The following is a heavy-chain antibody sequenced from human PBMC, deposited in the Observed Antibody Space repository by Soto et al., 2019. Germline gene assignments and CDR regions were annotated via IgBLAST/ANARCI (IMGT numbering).Heavy chain of an antibody. CDR2: IIPILGIA. J-gene: IGHJ4*02. V-gene: IGHV1-69*02. Sequence: SVKVSCKASGGTFSSYTISWVRQAPGQGLEWMGRIIPILGIANYAQKFQGRVTITADKSTSTAYMELSSLRSEDTAVYYCARLKMIRGYSGYDSSANDYWGQENPVTVSA. D-gene: IGHD5-12*01. CDR3: ARLKMIRGYSGYDSSANDY. CDR1: GGTFSSYT.